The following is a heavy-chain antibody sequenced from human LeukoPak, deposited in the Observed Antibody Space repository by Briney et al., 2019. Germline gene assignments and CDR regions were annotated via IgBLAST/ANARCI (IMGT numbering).Heavy chain of an antibody. V-gene: IGHV3-7*03. CDR1: GFTFSSYW. Sequence: PGGSLGLSCAASGFTFSSYWMTWSRQAPGKGLEGGANIKQDGSEKYYVDSVKGRFTISRDNAKNSLYLQMNSLRAEDTAVYYCAKGPLIPGIAAAGTNWYFDLWGRGTLVTVSS. D-gene: IGHD6-13*01. CDR2: IKQDGSEK. J-gene: IGHJ2*01. CDR3: AKGPLIPGIAAAGTNWYFDL.